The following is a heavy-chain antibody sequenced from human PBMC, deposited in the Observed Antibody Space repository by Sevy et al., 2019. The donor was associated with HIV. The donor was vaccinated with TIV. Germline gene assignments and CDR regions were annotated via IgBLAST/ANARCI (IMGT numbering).Heavy chain of an antibody. CDR1: GFTFSSYS. J-gene: IGHJ6*02. Sequence: GGSLRLSCAASGFTFSSYSMNWVRQAPGKGLEWVSSISSSSCYIYYADSVKGRFTISRDNAKNSLYLQMNSLRAEDTAVYYCARDVGVTMVRGVISDYYYGMDVWGQGTTVTVSS. CDR2: ISSSSCYI. V-gene: IGHV3-21*01. CDR3: ARDVGVTMVRGVISDYYYGMDV. D-gene: IGHD3-10*01.